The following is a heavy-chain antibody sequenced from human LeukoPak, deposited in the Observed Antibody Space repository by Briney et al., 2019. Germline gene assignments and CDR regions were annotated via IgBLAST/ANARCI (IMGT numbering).Heavy chain of an antibody. Sequence: PSQTLSLTCTVSGGSISSGDYYWGWIRQPPGKGLEWIGSIYYSGSTYYNPSLKSRVTISVDTSKNQFSLKLSSVTAADTAVYYCARRMATSNYYYYYGMDVWGQGTTVTVSS. D-gene: IGHD5-24*01. J-gene: IGHJ6*02. V-gene: IGHV4-39*01. CDR1: GGSISSGDYY. CDR3: ARRMATSNYYYYYGMDV. CDR2: IYYSGST.